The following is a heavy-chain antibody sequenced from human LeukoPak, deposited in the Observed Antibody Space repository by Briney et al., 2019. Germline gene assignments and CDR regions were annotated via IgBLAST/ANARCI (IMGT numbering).Heavy chain of an antibody. CDR3: AKDGAPWEDY. V-gene: IGHV3-9*01. D-gene: IGHD1-26*01. CDR1: GFTFEDYA. Sequence: GGSLRLSCAVSGFTFEDYAMHWVRQAPGKGLDWVAAISWNSGSINYADSVKGRFTISRDNSKSTLYLQMNSLRAEDTAVYYCAKDGAPWEDYWGQGTLVTVSS. CDR2: ISWNSGSI. J-gene: IGHJ4*02.